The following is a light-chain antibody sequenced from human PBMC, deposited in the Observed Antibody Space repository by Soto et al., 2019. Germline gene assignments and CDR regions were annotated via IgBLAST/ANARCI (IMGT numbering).Light chain of an antibody. CDR1: QSVSSSY. J-gene: IGKJ1*01. Sequence: EIVLTQSPGTLSLSPGERATLSCRASQSVSSSYLAWYQQKPGQAPRLLIYGASSRATGIPDRFSVSGSGTDFTLTISRLEPEDFAVYYCQQYCSSPTWTFGQGTKVEIK. CDR2: GAS. V-gene: IGKV3-20*01. CDR3: QQYCSSPTWT.